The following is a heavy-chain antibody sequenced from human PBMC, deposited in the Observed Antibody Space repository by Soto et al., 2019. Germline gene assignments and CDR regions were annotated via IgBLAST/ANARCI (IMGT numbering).Heavy chain of an antibody. CDR2: INPNSGGT. D-gene: IGHD6-19*01. CDR3: ARGHSSGWYVIDAFDI. J-gene: IGHJ3*02. Sequence: QVQLVQSGAEVKKPGASVKVSCKASGYTFTGYYMHWVRQAPGQGLEWMGWINPNSGGTNYAQKFQGRVTMTRDTSISTAYMELSRLRSDDTDVYYCARGHSSGWYVIDAFDIWGQGTMVTVSS. V-gene: IGHV1-2*02. CDR1: GYTFTGYY.